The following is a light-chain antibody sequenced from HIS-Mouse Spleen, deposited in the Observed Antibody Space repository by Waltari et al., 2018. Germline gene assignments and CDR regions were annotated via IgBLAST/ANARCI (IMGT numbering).Light chain of an antibody. CDR1: GCPKKY. J-gene: IGLJ2*01. V-gene: IGLV3-10*01. Sequence: SYELTQPPSVSVSPGQTARITCPGDGCPKKYAYWYQQKSGQAPVLVIYEDSKRPSGIPERFSGSSSGTMATLTISGAQVEDEADYYCYSTDSSGNHRVFGGGTKLTVL. CDR3: YSTDSSGNHRV. CDR2: EDS.